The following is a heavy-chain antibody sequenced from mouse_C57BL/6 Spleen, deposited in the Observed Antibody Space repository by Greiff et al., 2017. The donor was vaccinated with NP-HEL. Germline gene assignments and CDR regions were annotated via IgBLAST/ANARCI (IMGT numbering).Heavy chain of an antibody. CDR2: IRSKSNNYAT. J-gene: IGHJ4*01. D-gene: IGHD1-1*01. CDR1: GFSFNTYA. V-gene: IGHV10-1*01. Sequence: EVQVVESGGGLVQPKGSLKLSCAASGFSFNTYAMNWVRQAPGKGLEWVARIRSKSNNYATYYADSVKDRFTISRDDSESMLYLQMNNLKTEDTAMYYCVRQITTVVAKDYAMDYWGQGTSVTVSS. CDR3: VRQITTVVAKDYAMDY.